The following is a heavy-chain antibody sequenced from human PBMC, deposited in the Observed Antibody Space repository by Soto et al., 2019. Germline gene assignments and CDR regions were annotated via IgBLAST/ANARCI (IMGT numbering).Heavy chain of an antibody. J-gene: IGHJ4*02. Sequence: QVQLVQSGAEVKKPGASVKVSCKASGYTFTSYAMHWVRQAPGQRLEWMGWINAGNGNTKYSQKFQGRVTITRDTSASTAYMEMSSLRSEDTAVYYCARSHSSGYSHFDYWGQGTLVTVSS. V-gene: IGHV1-3*01. CDR1: GYTFTSYA. CDR3: ARSHSSGYSHFDY. D-gene: IGHD3-22*01. CDR2: INAGNGNT.